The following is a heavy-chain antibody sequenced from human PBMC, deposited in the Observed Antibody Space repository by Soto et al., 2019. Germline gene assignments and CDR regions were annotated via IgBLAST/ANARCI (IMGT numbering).Heavy chain of an antibody. V-gene: IGHV3-33*01. Sequence: QVQLVESGGGVVQPGGSLRLSCAASGFTFSSHGFHWVRQASGKGLEWVAIIWYDGSKNYYADSVKGRFTISKDNSKSTLFLQLTSLRGEDTAVYYCARDRSTYLDIWGQGTLVTVSS. J-gene: IGHJ4*02. CDR2: IWYDGSKN. CDR3: ARDRSTYLDI. CDR1: GFTFSSHG.